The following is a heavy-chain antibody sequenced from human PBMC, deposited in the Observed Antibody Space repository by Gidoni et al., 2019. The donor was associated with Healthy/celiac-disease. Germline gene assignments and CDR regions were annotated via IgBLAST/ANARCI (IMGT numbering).Heavy chain of an antibody. Sequence: EVQLVESGGGLVQPGGSLRLSCDASGFTFSSYSMNWVRQAPGKGLEWVSYISSSSSTIYYADSVKGRFTISRDNAKNSLYLQMNSLRDEDTAVYYCARVRFGIAARRPVDYWGQGTLVTVSS. CDR2: ISSSSSTI. J-gene: IGHJ4*02. D-gene: IGHD6-6*01. CDR1: GFTFSSYS. V-gene: IGHV3-48*02. CDR3: ARVRFGIAARRPVDY.